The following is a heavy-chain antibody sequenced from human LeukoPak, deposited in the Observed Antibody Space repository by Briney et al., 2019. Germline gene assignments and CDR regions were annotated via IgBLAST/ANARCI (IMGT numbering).Heavy chain of an antibody. Sequence: PGGSLRLSCAASGFTFSAYWMSWVRQAPGKGLEWVANIKQDGGEIYYVDSVKGRFTISRDNAKNSLYLQMNSLRAEDTAMYYRARDKIVGATLFDYWGQGTLVTVSS. CDR3: ARDKIVGATLFDY. CDR2: IKQDGGEI. D-gene: IGHD1-26*01. J-gene: IGHJ4*02. CDR1: GFTFSAYW. V-gene: IGHV3-7*01.